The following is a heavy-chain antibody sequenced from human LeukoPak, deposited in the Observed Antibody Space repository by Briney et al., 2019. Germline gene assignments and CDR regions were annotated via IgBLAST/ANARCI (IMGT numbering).Heavy chain of an antibody. CDR1: GGSISSGDYY. D-gene: IGHD6-25*01. J-gene: IGHJ3*02. CDR2: IYYSGST. Sequence: SETLSLTCTVSGGSISSGDYYWSWIRQPPGKGLEWIGYIYYSGSTYYNPSLKSRVTISVDTSKNQFSLKLSSVTAADTAVYYCARVPPATPESLAFDIWGQGTMVTVSS. CDR3: ARVPPATPESLAFDI. V-gene: IGHV4-30-4*01.